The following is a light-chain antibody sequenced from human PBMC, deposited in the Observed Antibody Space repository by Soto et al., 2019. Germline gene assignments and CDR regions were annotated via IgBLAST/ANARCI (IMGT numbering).Light chain of an antibody. CDR1: QSVSSY. CDR3: HQYSNWWT. V-gene: IGKV3-15*01. Sequence: EIVMTQSPATLSVSPGERATLSCRASQSVSSYLVWYQKKLGQAPRLLIYGASTRATGVPARFSGSGSGTEFTITISTLQSEDFAVYDCHQYSNWWTFGQGTKVQIK. CDR2: GAS. J-gene: IGKJ1*01.